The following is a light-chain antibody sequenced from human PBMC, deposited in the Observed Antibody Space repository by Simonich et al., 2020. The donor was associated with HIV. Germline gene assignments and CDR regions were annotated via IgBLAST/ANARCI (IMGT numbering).Light chain of an antibody. Sequence: DIVMTQSPDSLAVSQGERATFHCKSSQSILYSSNNKNYLAWYQQKPGQPPKLLIYWASTREAGVPDRFSGSGSGTDFTLTISSLQAEDVAVYYCQQYYSTPTFGPGTKVDIK. CDR2: WAS. J-gene: IGKJ3*01. V-gene: IGKV4-1*01. CDR1: QSILYSSNNKNY. CDR3: QQYYSTPT.